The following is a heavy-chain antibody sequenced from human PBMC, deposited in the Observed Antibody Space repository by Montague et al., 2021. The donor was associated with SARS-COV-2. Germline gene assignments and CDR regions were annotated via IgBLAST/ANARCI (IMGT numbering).Heavy chain of an antibody. J-gene: IGHJ4*02. Sequence: SETLSLTCTVSGGSISSSSYYWGWIRQPPGKGLEWIGSIYYSGSTYYNSSLKSRVTISVDTSKNQSSRKLSSVTAADTAVYYCATITLGYCTNGVCQPPDYWGQGTLVTVSS. D-gene: IGHD2-8*01. V-gene: IGHV4-39*01. CDR2: IYYSGST. CDR1: GGSISSSSYY. CDR3: ATITLGYCTNGVCQPPDY.